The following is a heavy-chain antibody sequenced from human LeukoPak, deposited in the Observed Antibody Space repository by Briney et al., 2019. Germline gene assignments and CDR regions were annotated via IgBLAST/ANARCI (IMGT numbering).Heavy chain of an antibody. CDR3: AKPPKDDNASWYYYFDS. J-gene: IGHJ4*01. Sequence: PGRSLRLSCAASVFSLTTFDIHWVRQAPGKGLEWVALISYDRRDIYYLDSVEGRFTITRNNSNSTVYLQMNSLRTEDTAVYYCAKPPKDDNASWYYYFDSWGHGTMVTVSS. V-gene: IGHV3-30*18. D-gene: IGHD6-13*01. CDR1: VFSLTTFD. CDR2: ISYDRRDI.